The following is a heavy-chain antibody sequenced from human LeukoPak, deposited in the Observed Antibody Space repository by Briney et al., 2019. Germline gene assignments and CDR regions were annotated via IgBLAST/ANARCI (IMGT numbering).Heavy chain of an antibody. CDR3: TTSMPLGDFDY. CDR1: GFTFSSYS. D-gene: IGHD2/OR15-2a*01. J-gene: IGHJ4*02. V-gene: IGHV3-21*03. CDR2: ISSSSSYI. Sequence: PGGSLRLSCAASGFTFSSYSMNWVRQAPGKGLEWVSSISSSSSYIYYADSVKGRFTISRDNAKNSLYLQMNSLKTEDTAVYYCTTSMPLGDFDYWGQGTLVTVSS.